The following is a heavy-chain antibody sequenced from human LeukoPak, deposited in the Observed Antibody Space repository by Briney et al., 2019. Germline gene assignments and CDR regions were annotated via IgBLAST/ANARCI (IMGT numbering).Heavy chain of an antibody. D-gene: IGHD3-22*01. J-gene: IGHJ6*02. V-gene: IGHV4-59*01. CDR3: ARARRYYDSSGYRPLPRYGMDV. Sequence: SETLSLTCTVSGGSISSYYWSWIRQPPGKGLEWIGYIYYSGSTNYNPSLKSRVTISVDTSKNQFSLKLSSVTAADTAVYYCARARRYYDSSGYRPLPRYGMDVWGQGTTVTASS. CDR1: GGSISSYY. CDR2: IYYSGST.